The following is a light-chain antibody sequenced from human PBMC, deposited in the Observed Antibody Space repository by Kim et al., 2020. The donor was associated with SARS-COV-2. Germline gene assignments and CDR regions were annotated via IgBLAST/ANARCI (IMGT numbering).Light chain of an antibody. CDR2: EVS. J-gene: IGLJ2*01. V-gene: IGLV2-23*02. CDR3: CSYTGSRTWV. CDR1: RSDVGSDIH. Sequence: GQPITFACTGTRSDVGSDIHVSWYQQHPGKAHKLMILEVSRRSSGVVNRFSGSKSGNTASLTISGLQAEDEADYYCCSYTGSRTWVCGGGTKLTVL.